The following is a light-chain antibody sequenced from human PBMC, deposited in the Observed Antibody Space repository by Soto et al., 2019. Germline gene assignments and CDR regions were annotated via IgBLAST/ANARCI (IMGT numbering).Light chain of an antibody. Sequence: EVVLTQSPGTLSLSPGERATLSCRASQSVAANYLAWYQQKRGQAPRLLIYGASSRATGIPDRFSGSGSGTAFSLTISRLEPEDFSVYYCHQYGTAHLTFGPGTKVDIK. CDR3: HQYGTAHLT. V-gene: IGKV3-20*01. J-gene: IGKJ3*01. CDR1: QSVAANY. CDR2: GAS.